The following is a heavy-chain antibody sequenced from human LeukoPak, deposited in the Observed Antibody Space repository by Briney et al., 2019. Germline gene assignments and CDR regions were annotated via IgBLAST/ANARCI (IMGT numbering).Heavy chain of an antibody. CDR2: ISSSGSTI. Sequence: GGSLRLSCAASGFTFSDYYMSWIRQAPGKGLEWVSYISSSGSTIYYADSVKGRFTISRDNAKNSLYLQMNSLRAEDTAVYYCARENISIAVYYYYYGMDVWGQGTTVTVSS. CDR3: ARENISIAVYYYYYGMDV. CDR1: GFTFSDYY. J-gene: IGHJ6*02. V-gene: IGHV3-11*01. D-gene: IGHD6-19*01.